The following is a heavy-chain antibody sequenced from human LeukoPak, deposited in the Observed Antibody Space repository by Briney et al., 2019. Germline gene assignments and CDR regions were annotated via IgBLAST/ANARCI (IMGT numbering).Heavy chain of an antibody. Sequence: GGSLRLSCAASGFTFSTYSMNWVRQAPGKGLEWVSSISSDGNYIYYADSVKGRFTISRDNAKNSLYLQMNSLRAEDTAVYYCARGDYYDSSGWHYWGQGTLVTVSS. CDR1: GFTFSTYS. D-gene: IGHD3-22*01. J-gene: IGHJ4*02. CDR3: ARGDYYDSSGWHY. V-gene: IGHV3-21*01. CDR2: ISSDGNYI.